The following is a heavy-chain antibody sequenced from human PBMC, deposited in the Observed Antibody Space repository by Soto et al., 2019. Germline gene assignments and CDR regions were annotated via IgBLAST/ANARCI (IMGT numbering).Heavy chain of an antibody. V-gene: IGHV1-46*01. D-gene: IGHD3-3*01. CDR2: INPSGGST. CDR1: GYTFTSYY. Sequence: VKVSCKASGYTFTSYYMHWVRQAPGQGLEWMGIINPSGGSTSYAQKFQGRVTMTRDTSTSTVYMELSSLRSEDTAVYYCARDLRSYYDFWSGYSLYYYYGMDVWGQGTTVTVSS. J-gene: IGHJ6*02. CDR3: ARDLRSYYDFWSGYSLYYYYGMDV.